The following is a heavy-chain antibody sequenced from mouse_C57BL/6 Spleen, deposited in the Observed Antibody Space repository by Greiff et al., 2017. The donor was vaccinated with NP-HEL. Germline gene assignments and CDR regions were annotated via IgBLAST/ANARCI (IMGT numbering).Heavy chain of an antibody. CDR1: GFTFSSYA. CDR2: ISDGGSYT. V-gene: IGHV5-4*01. Sequence: EVKLVESGGGLVKPGGSLKLSCAASGFTFSSYAMSWVRQTPEKRLEWVATISDGGSYTYYPDNVKGRFTISRDNAKNNLYLQMSHLKSEDTAMYYCARDYYGSSYVYFDVWGTGTTVTVSS. J-gene: IGHJ1*03. D-gene: IGHD1-1*01. CDR3: ARDYYGSSYVYFDV.